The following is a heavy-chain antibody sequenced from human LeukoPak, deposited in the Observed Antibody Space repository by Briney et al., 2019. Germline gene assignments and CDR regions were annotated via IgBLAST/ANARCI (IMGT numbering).Heavy chain of an antibody. V-gene: IGHV4-59*12. CDR2: IYYSGST. CDR1: GGSISSYY. D-gene: IGHD3-22*01. J-gene: IGHJ4*02. Sequence: PSETLSLTCTVSGGSISSYYWSWIRQPPGKGLEWIGDIYYSGSTNYNPSLKSRVTISVDTSKNQFSLKLSSVTAADTAVYYCARGSFYDRSGYFPPPYYFDYWGQGTLVTVSS. CDR3: ARGSFYDRSGYFPPPYYFDY.